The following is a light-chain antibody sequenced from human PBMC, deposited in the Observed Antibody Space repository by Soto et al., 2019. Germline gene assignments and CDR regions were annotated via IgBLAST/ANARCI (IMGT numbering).Light chain of an antibody. V-gene: IGKV3-20*01. CDR3: QQYGGSPVT. CDR2: GAS. Sequence: EIVLTQSPGTLSLSPGERATLSCRASQSVGSNYIAWYQQKPGQAPRLLIYGASSRATGIPDRFSGSGSGTDFTLNSSRLEPEDFAVYYCQQYGGSPVTFGQGTKVEIK. J-gene: IGKJ1*01. CDR1: QSVGSNY.